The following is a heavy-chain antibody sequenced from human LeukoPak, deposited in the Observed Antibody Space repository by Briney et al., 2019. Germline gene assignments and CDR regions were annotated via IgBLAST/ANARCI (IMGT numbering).Heavy chain of an antibody. CDR3: ARVRCSGGSCYSNFDY. J-gene: IGHJ4*02. CDR2: ISAYNGNT. Sequence: ASVKVSCEASVYTFTNDGVSWVRQAPGQGGGWMGCISAYNGNTNYAQKLQGRVTMTTDTSMSTAYMEMRSLRSDDTGVYYCARVRCSGGSCYSNFDYWGQGTLVTVSS. V-gene: IGHV1-18*01. CDR1: VYTFTNDG. D-gene: IGHD2-15*01.